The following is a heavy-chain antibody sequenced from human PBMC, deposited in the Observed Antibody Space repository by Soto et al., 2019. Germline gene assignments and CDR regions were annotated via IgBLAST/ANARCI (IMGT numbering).Heavy chain of an antibody. Sequence: SETLSLTCSVSGDSLRNYYWSWVRQPPGKGLEWIGHISRNGNTSYNPSLESRVIISIDTSKNHFSLTLGSVTAADTAVYFCARQARGRVLGVILGYYYYMDVWGQGTTVTVSS. J-gene: IGHJ6*03. D-gene: IGHD3-3*01. V-gene: IGHV4-59*08. CDR1: GDSLRNYY. CDR2: ISRNGNT. CDR3: ARQARGRVLGVILGYYYYMDV.